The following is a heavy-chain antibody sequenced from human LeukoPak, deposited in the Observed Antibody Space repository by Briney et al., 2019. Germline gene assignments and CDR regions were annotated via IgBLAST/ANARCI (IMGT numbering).Heavy chain of an antibody. V-gene: IGHV4-59*01. CDR2: IYYSGST. Sequence: SETLSLTCTVSGGAISSFYWSWIRQAPGKGLGWIGYIYYSGSTKYHPSPKSRGPISAAPSKNQFPLELSSVTAADTGVYFRARELGPSAHFDYWGQGTLVTVSS. J-gene: IGHJ4*02. CDR1: GGAISSFY. CDR3: ARELGPSAHFDY.